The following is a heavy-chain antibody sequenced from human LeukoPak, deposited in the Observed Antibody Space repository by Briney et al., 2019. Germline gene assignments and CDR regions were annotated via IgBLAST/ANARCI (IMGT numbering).Heavy chain of an antibody. CDR3: AREFGPYGDYPDAFDI. CDR2: IIPIFGTA. V-gene: IGHV1-69*13. CDR1: GGTFSSYA. D-gene: IGHD4-17*01. Sequence: SVKVSCKASGGTFSSYAISWVRQAPGQGLEWLGGIIPIFGTANYAQKFQGRVTITADESTSTAYMELSSLRSEDTAVYYCAREFGPYGDYPDAFDIWGQGTMVTVSS. J-gene: IGHJ3*02.